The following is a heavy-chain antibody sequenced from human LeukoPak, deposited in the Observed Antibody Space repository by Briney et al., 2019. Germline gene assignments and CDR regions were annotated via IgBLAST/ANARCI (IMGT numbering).Heavy chain of an antibody. CDR3: ARLGPYYYDSSGFPYFDY. V-gene: IGHV4-38-2*02. CDR1: DYSIRSNYY. J-gene: IGHJ4*02. CDR2: VHHSGST. Sequence: SETLSLTCTVSDYSIRSNYYWAWIRQFPGKGLEWIGGVHHSGSTYYNPSLKSRVTMSVDTSKNQFSLKLSSVTAADTAVYYCARLGPYYYDSSGFPYFDYWGQGTLVTLSS. D-gene: IGHD3-22*01.